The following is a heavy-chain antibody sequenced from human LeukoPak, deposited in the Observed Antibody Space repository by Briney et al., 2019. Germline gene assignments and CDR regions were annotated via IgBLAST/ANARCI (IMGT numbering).Heavy chain of an antibody. Sequence: GGSLRLSCAASGFSFSDYWMSWVRQAPGKGLEWVANIKEDGTEKYYVDSVEGRFTISRDYTRNSVYLQMNSLTAEDTAIYYCARDSRVINDYGEYGPAWYFDLWGRGTLVTVSS. J-gene: IGHJ2*01. CDR2: IKEDGTEK. V-gene: IGHV3-7*01. CDR3: ARDSRVINDYGEYGPAWYFDL. CDR1: GFSFSDYW. D-gene: IGHD4-17*01.